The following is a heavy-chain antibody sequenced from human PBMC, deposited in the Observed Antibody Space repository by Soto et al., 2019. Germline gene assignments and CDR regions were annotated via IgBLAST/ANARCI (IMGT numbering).Heavy chain of an antibody. V-gene: IGHV4-30-4*01. CDR2: IYYSGST. Sequence: SETLSLTCTVSGGSISSGDYYWSWIRQPPGKGLEWIGYIYYSGSTYYNPSLKSRVTISVDTSKNQFSLKLSSVTAADTAVYYYARDRPLRLLWFGELPYYYYGMDVWGQGTTVTVSS. CDR1: GGSISSGDYY. D-gene: IGHD3-10*01. J-gene: IGHJ6*02. CDR3: ARDRPLRLLWFGELPYYYYGMDV.